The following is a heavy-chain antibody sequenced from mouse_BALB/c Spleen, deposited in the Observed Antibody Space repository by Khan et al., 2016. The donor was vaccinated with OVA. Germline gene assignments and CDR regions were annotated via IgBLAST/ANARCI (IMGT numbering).Heavy chain of an antibody. D-gene: IGHD4-1*01. CDR2: ISSGGDYT. J-gene: IGHJ3*01. Sequence: EVELVESGGDLVKPGGSLKLSCAASGFSFSSYSMSWVRQTPDKRLEWVATISSGGDYTYYPDIVKGRFTISRDNANNTLYLQMSSLKSEDTAMXYCASHLTGSFAYWGQGTLVTVSA. CDR1: GFSFSSYS. V-gene: IGHV5-6*01. CDR3: ASHLTGSFAY.